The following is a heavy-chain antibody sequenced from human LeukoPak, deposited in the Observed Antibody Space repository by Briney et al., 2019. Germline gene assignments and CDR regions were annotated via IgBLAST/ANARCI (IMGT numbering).Heavy chain of an antibody. CDR2: SNAYNGNT. Sequence: ASVKVSCKASGYTLSSFGISWVRQAPGQGLGWMGWSNAYNGNTNYAQKFQGRVTMTTDTSTSTAYMEVRSLRSDDTAVYYCTRDLGVDTTMIFFDYWGQGSLVTVSS. J-gene: IGHJ4*02. V-gene: IGHV1-18*01. CDR1: GYTLSSFG. CDR3: TRDLGVDTTMIFFDY. D-gene: IGHD5-18*01.